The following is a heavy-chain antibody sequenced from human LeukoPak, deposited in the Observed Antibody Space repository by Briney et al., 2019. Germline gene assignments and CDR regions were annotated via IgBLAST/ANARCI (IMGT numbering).Heavy chain of an antibody. CDR2: ISYDGSNK. V-gene: IGHV3-30-3*01. Sequence: PGRSLRLSCAASGFTFSSYAMHWVRQAPGKGLEWVAVISYDGSNKYYADSVKSRFTISRDNSKNTLYLQMNSLRAEDTAVYYCARDTTQYYYDSSGYSSYFDYWGQGTLVTVSS. CDR3: ARDTTQYYYDSSGYSSYFDY. CDR1: GFTFSSYA. D-gene: IGHD3-22*01. J-gene: IGHJ4*02.